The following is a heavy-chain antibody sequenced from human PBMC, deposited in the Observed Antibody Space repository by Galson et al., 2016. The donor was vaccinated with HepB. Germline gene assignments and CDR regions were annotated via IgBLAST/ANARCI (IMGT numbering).Heavy chain of an antibody. V-gene: IGHV4-61*01. Sequence: ETLSLTCSVSGGSVDTGRYFWSWIRQFPGKGLEWIGSIYYSGSTHYNPSLNRRVTISIDTSKNQFSLKLSSVTAADTAVYYCAKDFSSSWFYYMDVWGKGTTVTVSS. CDR2: IYYSGST. CDR1: GGSVDTGRYF. CDR3: AKDFSSSWFYYMDV. D-gene: IGHD6-6*01. J-gene: IGHJ6*03.